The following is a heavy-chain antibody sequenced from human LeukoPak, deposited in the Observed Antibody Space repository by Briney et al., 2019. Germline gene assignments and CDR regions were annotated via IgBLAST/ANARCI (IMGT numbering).Heavy chain of an antibody. Sequence: GGPLRLSCAPSGFTFSSKARHWVRKAPGKGLKWVAVIGYDGSNKYYADSVKGRFTISRDNSKNTLYLQMNSLRAEDTAVYYCARDNWDSYGYYYYGMDVWGQGTTVTVSS. J-gene: IGHJ6*02. CDR1: GFTFSSKA. CDR2: IGYDGSNK. CDR3: ARDNWDSYGYYYYGMDV. V-gene: IGHV3-33*01. D-gene: IGHD5-18*01.